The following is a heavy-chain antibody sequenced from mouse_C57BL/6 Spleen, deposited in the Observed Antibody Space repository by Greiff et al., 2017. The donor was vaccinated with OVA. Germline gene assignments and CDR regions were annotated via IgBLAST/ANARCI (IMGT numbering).Heavy chain of an antibody. D-gene: IGHD1-1*01. CDR2: INPNNGGT. J-gene: IGHJ4*01. V-gene: IGHV1-18*01. CDR3: ARSGFHYYGSLDAMDY. CDR1: GYTFTDYN. Sequence: EVHLVESGPELVKPGASVKIPCKASGYTFTDYNMDWVKQSHGKSLEWIGDINPNNGGTIYNQKFKGKATLTVDKSSSTAYMELRSLTSEDTAVYYCARSGFHYYGSLDAMDYWGQGTSVTVSS.